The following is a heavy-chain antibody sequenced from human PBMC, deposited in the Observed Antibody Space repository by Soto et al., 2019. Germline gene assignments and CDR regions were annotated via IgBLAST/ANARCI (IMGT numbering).Heavy chain of an antibody. CDR1: GFTFSNYG. D-gene: IGHD2-2*01. V-gene: IGHV3-30*18. CDR3: AKQLGYCSSTTCRDYYYGMDV. J-gene: IGHJ6*02. CDR2: ISYDGSNK. Sequence: GGSLRLSCAASGFTFSNYGMHWVRQAPGKGLGWVAVISYDGSNKYYADSVKGRLSISRDNSKNTLYLQMNSLRAEDTAVYYRAKQLGYCSSTTCRDYYYGMDVWGQGTTVTVSS.